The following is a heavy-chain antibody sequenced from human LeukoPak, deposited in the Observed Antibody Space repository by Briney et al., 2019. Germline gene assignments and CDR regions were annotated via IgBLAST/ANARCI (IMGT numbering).Heavy chain of an antibody. V-gene: IGHV4-61*02. Sequence: PSETLSLTCTVSGGSISSGSYYWSWIRQPAGKGLEWIGRIYTSGSTNYNPSLKSRVTMSVDTSKNQFSLKLSSVTAADTAVYYCARGSPTAPFDYWGQGTLVTVSS. CDR2: IYTSGST. CDR1: GGSISSGSYY. D-gene: IGHD2-21*02. CDR3: ARGSPTAPFDY. J-gene: IGHJ4*02.